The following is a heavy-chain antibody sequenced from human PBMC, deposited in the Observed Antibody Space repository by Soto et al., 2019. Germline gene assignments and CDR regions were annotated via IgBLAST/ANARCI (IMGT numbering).Heavy chain of an antibody. CDR1: GFTFRSYW. V-gene: IGHV3-74*01. Sequence: EVQLVESGGGLVQPGGSLTVSCAASGFTFRSYWMHWVRQVPGKGLGWVSSIDGDGSTATYADSVKGRFIISRDNAKNILYLQMNSLTAEDTAVYYCARPRYDGSGTPFDHWGQGTLVTVSS. J-gene: IGHJ4*02. CDR3: ARPRYDGSGTPFDH. D-gene: IGHD3-22*01. CDR2: IDGDGSTA.